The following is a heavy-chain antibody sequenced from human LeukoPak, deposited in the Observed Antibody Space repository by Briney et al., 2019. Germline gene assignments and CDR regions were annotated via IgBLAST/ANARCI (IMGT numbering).Heavy chain of an antibody. V-gene: IGHV4-34*01. Sequence: PSETLSLTCAVYGGSFSGYYWSWIRQPPGKGLEWIGEINHSGSANYNPSLKSRVTISVDTSKNQFSLKLSSVTAADTAVYYCAREDSPSDYWGQGTLVTVSS. D-gene: IGHD4-11*01. CDR3: AREDSPSDY. J-gene: IGHJ4*02. CDR1: GGSFSGYY. CDR2: INHSGSA.